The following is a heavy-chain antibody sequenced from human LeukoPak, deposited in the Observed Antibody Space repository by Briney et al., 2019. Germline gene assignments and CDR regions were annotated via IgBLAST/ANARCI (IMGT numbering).Heavy chain of an antibody. J-gene: IGHJ4*02. V-gene: IGHV4-38-2*02. Sequence: SETLSLTCTVSGYSISSGYYWSWIRPPPGKGLEWIGEINHSGSTNYNPSLKSRVTISVDTSKNQFSLKLSSVTAADTAVYYCARRRRNSSWLTYYFDYWGQGTLVTVSS. CDR3: ARRRRNSSWLTYYFDY. CDR2: INHSGST. CDR1: GYSISSGYY. D-gene: IGHD6-13*01.